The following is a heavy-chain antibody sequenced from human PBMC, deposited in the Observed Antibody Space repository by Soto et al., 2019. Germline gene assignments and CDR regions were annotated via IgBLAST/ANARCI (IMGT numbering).Heavy chain of an antibody. CDR1: GGSISSSSYY. V-gene: IGHV4-39*01. D-gene: IGHD3-10*01. CDR2: IYYSGST. CDR3: AGGSGSIKHDPFDY. Sequence: SETLSLTCTVSGGSISSSSYYWGWIRQPPGKGLEWIGSIYYSGSTYYNPSLKSRVTISVDTSKNQFSLKLSSVTAADTAVYYCAGGSGSIKHDPFDYWGQGTLVTVSS. J-gene: IGHJ4*02.